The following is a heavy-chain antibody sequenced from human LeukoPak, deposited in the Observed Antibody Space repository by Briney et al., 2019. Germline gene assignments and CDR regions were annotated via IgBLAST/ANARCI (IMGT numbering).Heavy chain of an antibody. CDR1: GFIFRDYS. Sequence: GGSLRLSCAASGFIFRDYSMAWVRQPPGRGLEWVSSISSSSSYIYYGDPVKGRFTISRDNAKNSLFLQVNSVRAEDTAVYYCARLSEDDYIWGSYRRSYFDLWGQGALVTVSS. V-gene: IGHV3-21*01. D-gene: IGHD3-16*02. CDR2: ISSSSSYI. J-gene: IGHJ4*02. CDR3: ARLSEDDYIWGSYRRSYFDL.